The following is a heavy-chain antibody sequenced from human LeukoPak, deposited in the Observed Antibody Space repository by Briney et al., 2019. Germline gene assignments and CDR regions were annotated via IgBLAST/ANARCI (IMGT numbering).Heavy chain of an antibody. CDR1: GGSISSYY. CDR2: IYYSGST. D-gene: IGHD3-22*01. CDR3: ARSYYYDSSGYYEHAFDI. Sequence: PSETLSLTCTVSGGSISSYYWSWLRQPPGKGLEWIGYIYYSGSTNYNPSLKSRVTISVDTSKNQFSLKLGSVTAADTAVYYCARSYYYDSSGYYEHAFDIWGQGTMVTVSS. J-gene: IGHJ3*02. V-gene: IGHV4-59*01.